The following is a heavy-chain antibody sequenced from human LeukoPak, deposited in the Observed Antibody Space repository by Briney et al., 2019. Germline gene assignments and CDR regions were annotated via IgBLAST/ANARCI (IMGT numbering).Heavy chain of an antibody. CDR2: ISGSGGST. CDR1: GFTFSSYA. V-gene: IGHV3-23*01. D-gene: IGHD6-19*01. Sequence: GSLRLFCAASGFTFSSYAMRWVRPAPGKGLEGGSAISGSGGSTYYADSVKGRFTISRDNSKNTLYLQMNSLRAEDTAVYYCAKGSSSGWYDFDYWGQGTLVTVSS. J-gene: IGHJ4*02. CDR3: AKGSSSGWYDFDY.